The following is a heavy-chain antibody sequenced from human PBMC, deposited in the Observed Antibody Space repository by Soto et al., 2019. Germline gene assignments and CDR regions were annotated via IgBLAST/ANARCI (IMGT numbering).Heavy chain of an antibody. V-gene: IGHV3-23*01. CDR3: AKRNSGSFSNPFDY. Sequence: VGSLRLSCADSRFTFSSYAMSWVRQAPGKGLEWVSGISGSGGSTYYADSVKGRFTISRDNSKNTLYLQMNSLRAEDTAVYYCAKRNSGSFSNPFDYWGQGTLVTVSS. CDR1: RFTFSSYA. J-gene: IGHJ4*02. CDR2: ISGSGGST. D-gene: IGHD1-26*01.